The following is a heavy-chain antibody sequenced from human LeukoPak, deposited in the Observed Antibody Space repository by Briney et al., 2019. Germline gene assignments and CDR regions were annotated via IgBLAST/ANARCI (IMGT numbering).Heavy chain of an antibody. CDR1: GFTFSSYA. Sequence: GGSLRLSCAASGFTFSSYAMHWVRQAPGKGLEWVAIISYDGSDTYYTDSVKGRFTISRDNSKNTLYLQMNSLRAEDTAVYYCASARVVEVLATPTALGYWGQGTLVTVSS. CDR2: ISYDGSDT. CDR3: ASARVVEVLATPTALGY. J-gene: IGHJ4*02. V-gene: IGHV3-30-3*01. D-gene: IGHD2-2*01.